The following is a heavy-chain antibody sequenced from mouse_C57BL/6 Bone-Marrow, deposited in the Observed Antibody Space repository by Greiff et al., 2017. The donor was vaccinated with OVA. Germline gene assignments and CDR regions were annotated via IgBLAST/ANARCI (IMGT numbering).Heavy chain of an antibody. CDR2: IWSDGST. CDR1: GFSLTSYG. D-gene: IGHD4-1*01. CDR3: AREVTGTGDYYAMDY. Sequence: VQGVESGPGLVAPSQSLSITCTVSGFSLTSYGVHWVRQPPGKGLEWLVVIWSDGSTTYNSALKSRLSISKDNSKSQVFLKMNSLQTDDTAMYYCAREVTGTGDYYAMDYWGQGTSVTVSS. V-gene: IGHV2-6*03. J-gene: IGHJ4*01.